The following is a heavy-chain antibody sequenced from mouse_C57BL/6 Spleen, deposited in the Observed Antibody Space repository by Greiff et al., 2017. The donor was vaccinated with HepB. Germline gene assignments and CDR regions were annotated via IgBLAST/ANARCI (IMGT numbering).Heavy chain of an antibody. J-gene: IGHJ2*01. CDR1: GFTFTSYW. CDR3: AISVDDFDY. Sequence: VQLQQPGAELVRPGSSVKLSCKASGFTFTSYWMHWVKQRPIQGLEWIGNIDPSDSETHYNQKFKDKATLTVDQSASTAYMQLSSLTSEDSAVYYCAISVDDFDYWGQGTTLTVSS. V-gene: IGHV1-52*01. CDR2: IDPSDSET.